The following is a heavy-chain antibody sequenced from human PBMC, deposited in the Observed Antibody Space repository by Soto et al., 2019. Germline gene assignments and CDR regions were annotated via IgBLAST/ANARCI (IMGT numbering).Heavy chain of an antibody. CDR1: GGSISSGGYY. Sequence: QVQLQESGPRLVKPSQTLSLTCTVSGGSISSGGYYWSWIRQHPGKGLEWIGYIYYSGSTYNNPSLKSRVTISIDTSKNQFSLKLSSVTAADTAVYYCARSRVRVTAAIFNWFDPWGQGTLVTVSS. J-gene: IGHJ5*02. CDR2: IYYSGST. CDR3: ARSRVRVTAAIFNWFDP. D-gene: IGHD2-2*01. V-gene: IGHV4-31*03.